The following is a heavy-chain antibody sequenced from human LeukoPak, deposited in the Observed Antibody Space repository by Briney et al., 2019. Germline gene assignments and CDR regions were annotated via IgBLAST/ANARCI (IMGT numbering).Heavy chain of an antibody. CDR1: GYTLTELS. CDR3: ATMVGRRWLQLSYYFDY. D-gene: IGHD5-24*01. J-gene: IGHJ4*02. Sequence: ASVKVSCKVSGYTLTELSMHWVRQAPGKGREGMGGFDPEDGETIYAQKFQGRVTMTEDTSTDTAYMELSSLRSEDTAVYYCATMVGRRWLQLSYYFDYWGQGTLVTVSS. V-gene: IGHV1-24*01. CDR2: FDPEDGET.